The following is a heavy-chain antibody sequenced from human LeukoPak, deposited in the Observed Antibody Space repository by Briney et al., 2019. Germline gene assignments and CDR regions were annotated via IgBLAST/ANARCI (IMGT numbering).Heavy chain of an antibody. Sequence: ASVKVSCKASGYIFTDYYMHWVRQAPGQELGWMGRINPNSGGTNYAQKFQGRVTMTRDTSISTAYMELSRLRSDDTAVYYCARDPSVVTDYYDSSGYDYWGQGTLVTVSS. J-gene: IGHJ4*02. V-gene: IGHV1-2*06. D-gene: IGHD3-22*01. CDR3: ARDPSVVTDYYDSSGYDY. CDR1: GYIFTDYY. CDR2: INPNSGGT.